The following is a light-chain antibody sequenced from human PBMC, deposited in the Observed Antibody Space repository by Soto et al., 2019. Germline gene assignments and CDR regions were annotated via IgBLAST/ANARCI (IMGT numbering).Light chain of an antibody. J-gene: IGLJ1*01. CDR2: DVS. CDR3: CSYVVSYTSHV. Sequence: QSALTAPRSVSGNSGLSVALSCTGTSSDFSGYNYVLWYQQHPGKAPMLMIYDVSNRPSGVLDRFSRSKSGNTASLSISGLQAEDEADYSGCSYVVSYTSHVCGTGTKVNVL. CDR1: SSDFSGYNY. V-gene: IGLV2-11*01.